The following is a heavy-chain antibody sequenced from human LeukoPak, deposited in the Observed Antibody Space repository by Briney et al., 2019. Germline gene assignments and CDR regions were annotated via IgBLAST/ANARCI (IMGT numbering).Heavy chain of an antibody. V-gene: IGHV1-69*05. Sequence: ASVKVSCKASGYTFTNYYMHWVRQAPGQGLEWMGGIIPIFGTANYAQKFQGRVTITTDESTSTAYMELSSLRSEDTAVYYCARGREYYYYYYMDVWGKGTTVTVSS. J-gene: IGHJ6*03. CDR1: GYTFTNYY. CDR3: ARGREYYYYYYMDV. CDR2: IIPIFGTA.